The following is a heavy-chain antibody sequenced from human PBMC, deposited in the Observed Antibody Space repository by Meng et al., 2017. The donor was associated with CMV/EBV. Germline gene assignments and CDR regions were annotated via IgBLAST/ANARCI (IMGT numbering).Heavy chain of an antibody. CDR1: GLTVSSNY. CDR2: IYSGGTT. V-gene: IGHV3-66*01. Sequence: GGSLRLSCAVSGLTVSSNYMSWVRQAPGKGLEWVSVIYSGGTTGYADSVRGRFTISRDKSKNTLYLQMNSLRPDDTAVYYCAKAPQMFLEWLSIDYWGQGTLVTVSS. CDR3: AKAPQMFLEWLSIDY. D-gene: IGHD3-3*01. J-gene: IGHJ4*02.